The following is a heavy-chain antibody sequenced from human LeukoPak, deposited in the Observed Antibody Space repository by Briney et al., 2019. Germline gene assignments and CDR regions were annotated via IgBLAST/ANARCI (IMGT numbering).Heavy chain of an antibody. CDR3: ARVGGLWFGESSHASFDY. CDR2: LNHSGST. CDR1: VGSSRGNY. Sequence: SETLSLTCAVYVGSSRGNYWSGIPRPPGKGRDWIGKLNHSGSTNYNPSLKSRVTISVDTSKNQFSLKLSSVTAADTAVYYCARVGGLWFGESSHASFDYWGQGTLVTVSS. J-gene: IGHJ4*02. V-gene: IGHV4-34*01. D-gene: IGHD3-10*01.